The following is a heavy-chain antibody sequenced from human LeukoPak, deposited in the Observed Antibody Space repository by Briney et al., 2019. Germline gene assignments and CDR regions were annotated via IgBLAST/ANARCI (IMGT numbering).Heavy chain of an antibody. V-gene: IGHV3-9*01. Sequence: GGSLRLSCAASGFIFSSYWMSWVRQAPGKGLEWVSGISWNSGSIGYADSVKGRFTISRDNAKNSLYLQMNSLRAEDTALYYCAKDLGYCSSTSCYTFDYWGQGTLVTVSS. CDR3: AKDLGYCSSTSCYTFDY. CDR1: GFIFSSYW. J-gene: IGHJ4*02. D-gene: IGHD2-2*02. CDR2: ISWNSGSI.